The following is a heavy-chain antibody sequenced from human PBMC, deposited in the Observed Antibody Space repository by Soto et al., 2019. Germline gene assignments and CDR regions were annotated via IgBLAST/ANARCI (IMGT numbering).Heavy chain of an antibody. Sequence: ASVKVSCKASGGTFSSYAISGVRQAPGQGLEWMGGIIPIFGTANYAQKFQGRVTITADESTSTAYMELSSLRSEDTAVYYCARGAAAEYYYYGMDVWGQGTTVTVSS. CDR2: IIPIFGTA. D-gene: IGHD1-26*01. J-gene: IGHJ6*02. V-gene: IGHV1-69*13. CDR1: GGTFSSYA. CDR3: ARGAAAEYYYYGMDV.